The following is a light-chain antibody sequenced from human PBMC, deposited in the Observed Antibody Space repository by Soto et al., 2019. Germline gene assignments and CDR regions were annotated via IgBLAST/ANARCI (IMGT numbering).Light chain of an antibody. J-gene: IGLJ2*01. CDR2: EVT. Sequence: QSAVTQPPAASGSPGQSVTISCTGTSSDVGGYNYVSWYQQHPGKAPKVLIYEVTKRPSGVPDRFSGSRSGNTASLTVSGLEAEDEADYYCSSYGGSSNLLLGVGTKLTVL. CDR1: SSDVGGYNY. CDR3: SSYGGSSNLL. V-gene: IGLV2-8*01.